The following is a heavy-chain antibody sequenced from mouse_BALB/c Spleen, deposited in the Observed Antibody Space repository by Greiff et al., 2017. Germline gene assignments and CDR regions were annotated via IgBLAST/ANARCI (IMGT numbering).Heavy chain of an antibody. D-gene: IGHD2-12*01. CDR1: GFTFSSFG. J-gene: IGHJ4*01. CDR3: ARSGLTTYYAMDY. CDR2: ISSGSSTI. V-gene: IGHV5-17*02. Sequence: EVMLVESGGGLVQPGGSRKLSCAASGFTFSSFGMHWVRQAPEKGLEWVAYISSGSSTIYYADTVKGRFTISRDNPKNTLFLQMTSLRSEDTAMYYCARSGLTTYYAMDYWGQGTSVTVSS.